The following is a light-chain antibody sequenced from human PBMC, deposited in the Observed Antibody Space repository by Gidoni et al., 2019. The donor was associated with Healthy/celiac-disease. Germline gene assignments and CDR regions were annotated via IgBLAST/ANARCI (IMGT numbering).Light chain of an antibody. CDR1: QSVSSY. J-gene: IGKJ2*03. V-gene: IGKV3-11*01. Sequence: EIVLTQSPATLSLSPRERATLSCRASQSVSSYLAWYQQKPGQAPRLLIYDASNRATGIPARFSGSGSGTDFTLTISSLEPEDFAVYYCQQRSTPYSFGQGTKLEIK. CDR2: DAS. CDR3: QQRSTPYS.